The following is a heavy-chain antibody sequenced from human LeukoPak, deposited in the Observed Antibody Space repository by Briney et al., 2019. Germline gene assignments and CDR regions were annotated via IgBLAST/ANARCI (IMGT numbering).Heavy chain of an antibody. CDR3: ARDLISPRVYGYEFDY. J-gene: IGHJ4*02. V-gene: IGHV3-21*01. CDR2: ISSSSSYI. CDR1: GFTFSSYS. Sequence: GGSLRLSCAASGFTFSSYSMNWVRQAPGKGLEWVSSISSSSSYIYYADSVKGRFTISRDNAKNSLYLQMNSLRAEGTDVYCCARDLISPRVYGYEFDYWGQGNLVTVSS. D-gene: IGHD5-18*01.